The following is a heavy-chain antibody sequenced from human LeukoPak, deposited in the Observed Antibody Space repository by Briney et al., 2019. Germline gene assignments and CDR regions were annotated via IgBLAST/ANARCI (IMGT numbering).Heavy chain of an antibody. CDR2: IIPIFGTA. D-gene: IGHD4-17*01. Sequence: ASVKVSCKASGGTFSSYAISWVRQAPGQGLEWMVRIIPIFGTANYAQKFQGRVTITTDESTSTAYMELSSLRSEDTAVYYCARTTTDYGYYYYYMDVWGKGTTVTVSS. V-gene: IGHV1-69*05. CDR1: GGTFSSYA. J-gene: IGHJ6*03. CDR3: ARTTTDYGYYYYYMDV.